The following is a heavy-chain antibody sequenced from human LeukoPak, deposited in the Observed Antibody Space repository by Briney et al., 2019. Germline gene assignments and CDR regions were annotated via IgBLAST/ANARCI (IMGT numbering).Heavy chain of an antibody. CDR1: GGTFSNYA. Sequence: ASVKVSCKASGGTFSNYAISWVRQAPGQGLEGMGGVIPIFGTANYAQKFRGRVTITADKSTRTAYMELSSLRSEDTAVYYCAKSDIVATISFTIWGQGTLVTVSS. CDR3: AKSDIVATISFTI. J-gene: IGHJ4*02. D-gene: IGHD5-12*01. V-gene: IGHV1-69*06. CDR2: VIPIFGTA.